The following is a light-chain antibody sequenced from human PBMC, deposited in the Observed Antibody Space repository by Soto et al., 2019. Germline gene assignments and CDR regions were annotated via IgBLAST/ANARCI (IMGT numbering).Light chain of an antibody. CDR2: DAS. CDR3: HQYNTWPLT. CDR1: QTVSSN. V-gene: IGKV3-15*01. Sequence: EIVLTQSPDTLSVSPGERATLSCRASQTVSSNLAWYQQKPGQAPRLLISDASTRATGIPARFNGSGSGTEFTLAISSLQSEDFAIYYCHQYNTWPLTFGGGTKVDIK. J-gene: IGKJ4*01.